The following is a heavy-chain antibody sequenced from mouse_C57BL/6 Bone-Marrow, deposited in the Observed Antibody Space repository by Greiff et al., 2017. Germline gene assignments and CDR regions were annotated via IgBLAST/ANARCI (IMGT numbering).Heavy chain of an antibody. CDR1: GYSITSGYY. CDR3: ARDHYGPAWFAY. D-gene: IGHD1-1*01. V-gene: IGHV3-6*01. Sequence: VQLKESGPGLVKPSQSLSLTCSVTGYSITSGYYWNWIRQFPGNKLEWMGYISYDGSNNYNPSLKNRISITRDTSNNQFFLKLKSVTTEDTATYYCARDHYGPAWFAYWGQGTLVTVSA. J-gene: IGHJ3*01. CDR2: ISYDGSN.